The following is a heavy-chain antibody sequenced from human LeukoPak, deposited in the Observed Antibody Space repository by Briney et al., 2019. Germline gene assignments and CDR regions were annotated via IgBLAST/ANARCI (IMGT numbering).Heavy chain of an antibody. CDR2: ISYSGSL. V-gene: IGHV4-59*01. Sequence: SETLSLTCTVSDGSISSYYWSWLRQPPGKGQEWIGYISYSGSLNYNPSLRSRVSISVDTSQNQFSLKVNSVTAADTAVYYCASWRAGSVFDYWGQGTLVTVSS. J-gene: IGHJ4*02. CDR1: DGSISSYY. D-gene: IGHD1-26*01. CDR3: ASWRAGSVFDY.